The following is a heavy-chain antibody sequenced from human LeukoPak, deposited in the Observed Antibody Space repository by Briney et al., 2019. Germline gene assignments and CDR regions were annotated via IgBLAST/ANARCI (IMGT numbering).Heavy chain of an antibody. D-gene: IGHD5-18*01. CDR1: GGSISSYC. CDR2: IYTSGST. V-gene: IGHV4-4*07. CDR3: AREELWWSQFDY. J-gene: IGHJ4*02. Sequence: SETLSLTCTVSGGSISSYCWSWIRQPAGKGLEWIGRIYTSGSTNYNPSIKSRVTMSVDTSKNQFSLKLSSVTAADTAVYYCAREELWWSQFDYWGQGTLVTVSS.